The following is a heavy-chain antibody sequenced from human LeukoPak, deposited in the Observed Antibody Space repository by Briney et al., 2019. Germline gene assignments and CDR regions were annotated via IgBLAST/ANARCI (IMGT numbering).Heavy chain of an antibody. J-gene: IGHJ4*02. CDR3: ARQGGGYNGYECFDY. D-gene: IGHD5-12*01. CDR1: GFTVSSNY. V-gene: IGHV3-66*04. CDR2: IYSGDNK. Sequence: GGSLRLSCAASGFTVSSNYMSWVRQAPGKGLEWVSVIYSGDNKYYADAVKGRFTIYRANSTTTLYLKMNSLRAEDTDVYYRARQGGGYNGYECFDYWGQGTLVTVSS.